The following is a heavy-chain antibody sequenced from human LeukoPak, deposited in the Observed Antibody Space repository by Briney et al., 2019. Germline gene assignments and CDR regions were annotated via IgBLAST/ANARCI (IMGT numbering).Heavy chain of an antibody. CDR1: DDSITMYY. V-gene: IGHV4-59*01. CDR2: VDHTGST. CDR3: ARGGGYDFWSGYYGY. D-gene: IGHD3-3*01. Sequence: SETLSLTCTVSDDSITMYYWTWIRQPPGKGLEWIGYVDHTGSTKFNPSLNGRVSISRDTSNNFFSLRLRSVTAADTAVYYCARGGGYDFWSGYYGYWGQGTLVTVSS. J-gene: IGHJ4*02.